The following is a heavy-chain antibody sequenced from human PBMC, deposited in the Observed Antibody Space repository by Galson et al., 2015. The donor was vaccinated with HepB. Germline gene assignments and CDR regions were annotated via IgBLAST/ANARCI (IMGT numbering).Heavy chain of an antibody. J-gene: IGHJ4*02. CDR3: ARAGGYGDYLDFDY. Sequence: SVKVSCKASGYTFTSYDINWVRQATGQGLEWMGWMNPNSGNTGYAQKFQGRVTMTRNTSISTAYMELSSLRSDDTAVYYCARAGGYGDYLDFDYWGQGTLVTVSS. V-gene: IGHV1-8*01. CDR2: MNPNSGNT. CDR1: GYTFTSYD. D-gene: IGHD4-17*01.